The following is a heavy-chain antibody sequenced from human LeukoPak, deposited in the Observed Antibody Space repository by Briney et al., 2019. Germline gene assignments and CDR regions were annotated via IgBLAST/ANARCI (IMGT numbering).Heavy chain of an antibody. CDR1: GFTFSSYA. CDR2: ISYDGSNK. Sequence: GGSLRLSCAASGFTFSSYAMHWVRQAPGKGLEWVAVISYDGSNKYYADSVKGRFTISRDNSQNTLYLQMNSLRAGDTAVYYCARGTDSYYFDYWGQGTLVTVSS. V-gene: IGHV3-30*04. J-gene: IGHJ4*02. D-gene: IGHD1-1*01. CDR3: ARGTDSYYFDY.